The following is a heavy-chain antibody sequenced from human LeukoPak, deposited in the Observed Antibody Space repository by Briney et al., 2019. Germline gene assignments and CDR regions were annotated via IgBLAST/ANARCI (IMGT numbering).Heavy chain of an antibody. V-gene: IGHV3-30-3*01. CDR2: ISYDGSNK. J-gene: IGHJ4*02. CDR3: GRDFSVGSMDY. CDR1: VFTFSSYA. Sequence: GRSLSLSCAASVFTFSSYAMHGVRQAPGKGLEWVAVISYDGSNKYYADSVKGRFTISRDNSKNTRYLQMNSLRAEDTAVYYWGRDFSVGSMDYWGQGTLVTVSS. D-gene: IGHD1-26*01.